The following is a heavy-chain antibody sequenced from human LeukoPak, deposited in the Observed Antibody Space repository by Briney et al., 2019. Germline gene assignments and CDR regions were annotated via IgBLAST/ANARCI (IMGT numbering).Heavy chain of an antibody. J-gene: IGHJ4*02. V-gene: IGHV3-30*02. CDR2: IRYDGSNK. CDR3: AKGQVRSGIAAAGTMDY. Sequence: AGGSLRLSCAASGFTFSSYGMHWARQAPGKGLEWVAFIRYDGSNKYYADSVKGRFTISRDNSKNTLYLQMNSLRAEDTAVYYCAKGQVRSGIAAAGTMDYWGQGTLVTVSS. CDR1: GFTFSSYG. D-gene: IGHD6-13*01.